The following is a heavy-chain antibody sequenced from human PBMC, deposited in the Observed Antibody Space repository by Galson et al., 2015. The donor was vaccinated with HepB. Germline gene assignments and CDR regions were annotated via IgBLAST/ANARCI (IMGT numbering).Heavy chain of an antibody. CDR3: AKDRVSSGWDEAFDY. CDR2: ISGSGGGT. V-gene: IGHV3-23*01. CDR1: GFTFSNYG. D-gene: IGHD6-19*01. Sequence: SLRLSCAASGFTFSNYGMSWVRQAPGKGLEWVSGISGSGGGTYYADFVKGRFTISRDNSKNTLYLQMNSLRAEDTAVYYCAKDRVSSGWDEAFDYWGQGTLVTVSS. J-gene: IGHJ4*02.